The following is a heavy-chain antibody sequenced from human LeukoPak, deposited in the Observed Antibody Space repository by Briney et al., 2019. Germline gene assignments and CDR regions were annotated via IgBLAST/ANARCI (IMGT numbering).Heavy chain of an antibody. V-gene: IGHV1-18*01. CDR1: GYSFSNYG. Sequence: GAAVKVSRKSSGYSFSNYGIVWVRQAPGQGLGRVGWISAKNGNTKSSQKVQGRVTMTTDSSSGIAHLDLRSLGTDDTSVYYCARASDISWPFENWGQGTLVTVSS. CDR3: ARASDISWPFEN. J-gene: IGHJ1*01. D-gene: IGHD6-13*01. CDR2: ISAKNGNT.